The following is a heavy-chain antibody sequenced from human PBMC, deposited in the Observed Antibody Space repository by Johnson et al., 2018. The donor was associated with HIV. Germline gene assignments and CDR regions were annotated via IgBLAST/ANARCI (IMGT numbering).Heavy chain of an antibody. V-gene: IGHV3-30*02. CDR2: IRYDGSNK. Sequence: QVQLVESGGGVVQPGGSLRLSCAASDFTFSSYGMHWVRQAPGKGLEWAAFIRYDGSNKYYADSVKGRFTISRDNSKNTLYLQMNSLRAEDTAVYYCAKDKDAFDIWGQGTMVTVSS. CDR3: AKDKDAFDI. CDR1: DFTFSSYG. J-gene: IGHJ3*02.